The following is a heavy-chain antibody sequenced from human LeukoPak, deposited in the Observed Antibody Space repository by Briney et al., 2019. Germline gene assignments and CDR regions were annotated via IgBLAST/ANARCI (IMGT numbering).Heavy chain of an antibody. V-gene: IGHV1-2*02. CDR2: INPNSGGT. J-gene: IGHJ4*02. Sequence: ASVKVSCKASGYTFTNYGISWVRQAPGQGLEWMGWINPNSGGTNYAQKFQGRATMTRDTSISTAYMELSRLRSDDTAVYYCARGGPRGGYDYGRGDYWGQGTLVTVSS. CDR3: ARGGPRGGYDYGRGDY. D-gene: IGHD5-12*01. CDR1: GYTFTNYG.